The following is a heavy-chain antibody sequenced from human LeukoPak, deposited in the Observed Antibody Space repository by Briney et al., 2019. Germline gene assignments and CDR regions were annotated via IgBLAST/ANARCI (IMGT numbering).Heavy chain of an antibody. CDR2: IIPIFGTA. V-gene: IGHV1-69*01. J-gene: IGHJ4*02. Sequence: GSSVKVSCKASGGTFSSYAISWVRQAPGQGLEWMGGIIPIFGTANYAQKFQGRVTITADESTSTAYTELSSLRSEDTAVYYCARALSYGDYFDYWGQGTLVTVSS. CDR1: GGTFSSYA. D-gene: IGHD4-17*01. CDR3: ARALSYGDYFDY.